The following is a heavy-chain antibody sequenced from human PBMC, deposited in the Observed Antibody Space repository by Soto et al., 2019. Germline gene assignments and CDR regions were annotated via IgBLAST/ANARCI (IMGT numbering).Heavy chain of an antibody. CDR1: GGSFSGYY. J-gene: IGHJ5*02. CDR2: INHSGST. D-gene: IGHD3-22*01. Sequence: PSETLSLTCAVYGGSFSGYYWSWIRQPPGKGLEWIGEINHSGSTNYNPSPKSRLNTSVETSKNQFPLKLSSVTAADTAVYYCARSSSYYDSSGYWSGNWFDPWGQGTLVTVS. V-gene: IGHV4-34*01. CDR3: ARSSSYYDSSGYWSGNWFDP.